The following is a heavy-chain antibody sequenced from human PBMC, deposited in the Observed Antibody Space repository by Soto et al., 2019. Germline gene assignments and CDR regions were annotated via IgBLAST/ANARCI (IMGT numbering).Heavy chain of an antibody. J-gene: IGHJ3*02. Sequence: GGSLRLSCAASGFTVSSNYMSWVRQAPGRGLEWASVIYSAYNTYYADSVKGRFTISRDNSKNTLYLQMNSLRAEDTAVYYCARESVDAFDIWGHGTMVTVSS. V-gene: IGHV3-66*01. CDR2: IYSAYNT. CDR1: GFTVSSNY. CDR3: ARESVDAFDI.